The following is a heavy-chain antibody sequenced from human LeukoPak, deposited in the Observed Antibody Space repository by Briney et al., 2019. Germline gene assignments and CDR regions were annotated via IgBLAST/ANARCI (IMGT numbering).Heavy chain of an antibody. D-gene: IGHD6-13*01. Sequence: SQTLSLTCTVSGGSISSGGYYWSWLRQHPGKGLEWIGYIYYSGSTYYNPSLKSRVTISVDTSKNQFSLKLSSVTAADTAVYYCVLAAARANWFDPWGQRTLVTVSS. V-gene: IGHV4-31*03. J-gene: IGHJ5*02. CDR3: VLAAARANWFDP. CDR1: GGSISSGGYY. CDR2: IYYSGST.